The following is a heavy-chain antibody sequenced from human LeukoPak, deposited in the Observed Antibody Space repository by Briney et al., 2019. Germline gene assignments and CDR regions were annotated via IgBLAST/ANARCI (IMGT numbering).Heavy chain of an antibody. Sequence: SETLSLTCTVSGYSISSGYYWGWIRQPPGKGLEWIGSIYYSGSTYYNPSLKSRVTISVDTSKNQFSLKLSSVTAADTAVYYCAREGYSYGQPHFDYWGQGTLVTVSS. CDR1: GYSISSGYY. D-gene: IGHD5-18*01. V-gene: IGHV4-38-2*02. J-gene: IGHJ4*02. CDR2: IYYSGST. CDR3: AREGYSYGQPHFDY.